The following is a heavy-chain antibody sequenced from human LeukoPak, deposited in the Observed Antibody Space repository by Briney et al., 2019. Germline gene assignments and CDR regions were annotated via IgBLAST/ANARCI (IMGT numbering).Heavy chain of an antibody. CDR2: ISSSGSTI. CDR1: GFTFSDYY. V-gene: IGHV3-11*01. D-gene: IGHD3-22*01. Sequence: PGGSLRLSCAASGFTFSDYYMSWIRQAPGKGLEWVSYISSSGSTIYYAGSVKGRFTISRDNAKNSLYLQMNSQRAEDTAVYYCARVMTYYYDSSGYSDYWGQGTLVTVSS. CDR3: ARVMTYYYDSSGYSDY. J-gene: IGHJ4*02.